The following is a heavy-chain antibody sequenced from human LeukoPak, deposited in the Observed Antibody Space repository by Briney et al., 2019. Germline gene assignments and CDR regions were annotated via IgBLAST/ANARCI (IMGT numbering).Heavy chain of an antibody. CDR1: GGSISSGDYY. D-gene: IGHD2-2*01. J-gene: IGHJ5*02. CDR3: ARDHCSNNSCYHCFEP. CDR2: IYYTGST. V-gene: IGHV4-30-4*08. Sequence: SETLSLTCTVSGGSISSGDYYWSWIRQPPGKGLEWIGYIYYTGSTYCNPSLKSRVTISVDTSKNQFSLKLSSVTAPDTAVYYCARDHCSNNSCYHCFEPWGQGTLVTVSS.